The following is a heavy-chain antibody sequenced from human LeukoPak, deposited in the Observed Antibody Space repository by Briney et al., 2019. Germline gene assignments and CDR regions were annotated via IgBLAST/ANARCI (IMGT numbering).Heavy chain of an antibody. V-gene: IGHV4-39*01. Sequence: SETLSLTCTVSGGSISSRSYYWGWIRQPPGKGLEWIGSVYYNGYTYYNPSLKSRVTMSVDTSKNQFSLKLSSVTAADTALYYCARHRGALFGPKDVWGQGTTVTVSS. CDR1: GGSISSRSYY. D-gene: IGHD3-3*01. CDR3: ARHRGALFGPKDV. CDR2: VYYNGYT. J-gene: IGHJ6*02.